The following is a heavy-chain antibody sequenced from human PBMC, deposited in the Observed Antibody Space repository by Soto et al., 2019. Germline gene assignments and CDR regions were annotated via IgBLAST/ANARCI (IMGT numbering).Heavy chain of an antibody. Sequence: GGSLRLSCAASGFTFDDYAMHWVRQAPGKGLEWVSGISWNSGSIGYADSVKGRFTISRDNAKNSLYLQMNSLRAEDTALYYCAKDKLELSHWYFDLWGRGTLVTVSS. J-gene: IGHJ2*01. D-gene: IGHD1-7*01. V-gene: IGHV3-9*01. CDR3: AKDKLELSHWYFDL. CDR2: ISWNSGSI. CDR1: GFTFDDYA.